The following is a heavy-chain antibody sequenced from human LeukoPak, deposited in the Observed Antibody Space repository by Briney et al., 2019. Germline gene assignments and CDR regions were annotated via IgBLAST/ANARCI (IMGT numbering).Heavy chain of an antibody. D-gene: IGHD3-16*02. CDR3: ARDIELSA. CDR1: GFTFSDYA. V-gene: IGHV3-23*01. J-gene: IGHJ3*01. Sequence: GGSLGLSCAVSGFTFSDYAMSWVRQAPGKGLDWVSAISGSGRSTYYAESVKVRFTISRDNSKDTLYLQMNSLRAEDTAIYYCARDIELSAWGLGTMVTVSS. CDR2: ISGSGRST.